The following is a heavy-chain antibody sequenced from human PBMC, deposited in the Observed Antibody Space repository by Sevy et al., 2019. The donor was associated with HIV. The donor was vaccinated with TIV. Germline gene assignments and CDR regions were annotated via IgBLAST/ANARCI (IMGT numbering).Heavy chain of an antibody. D-gene: IGHD2-15*01. Sequence: GGSLRLSCAASGFTFSSYAMSWVRQAPGKGLEWVSAISGSGGSTYYADSVKGRFTISRDNSKNTLYLQMNGLGAEDTAVYYCAKSLGGYCSGGSCYSRLYYYYYMDVWGKGTTVTVSS. CDR1: GFTFSSYA. CDR2: ISGSGGST. J-gene: IGHJ6*03. CDR3: AKSLGGYCSGGSCYSRLYYYYYMDV. V-gene: IGHV3-23*01.